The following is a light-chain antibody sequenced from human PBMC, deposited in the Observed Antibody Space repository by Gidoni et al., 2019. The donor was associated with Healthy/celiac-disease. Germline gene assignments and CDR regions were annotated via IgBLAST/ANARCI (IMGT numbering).Light chain of an antibody. CDR3: QQYNNWPPT. Sequence: EIVMPQSPATLSVSPGERATLSCRASQSVSSNLAWYQQKPGQATRRLIYGASTRAPAIPARCSGSGSGTEFTLTISSLQSEDFAVYYCQQYNNWPPTFGQGTKLEIK. V-gene: IGKV3-15*01. CDR2: GAS. CDR1: QSVSSN. J-gene: IGKJ2*01.